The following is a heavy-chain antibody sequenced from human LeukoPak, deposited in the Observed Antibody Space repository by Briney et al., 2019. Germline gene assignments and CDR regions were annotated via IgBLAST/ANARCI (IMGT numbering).Heavy chain of an antibody. CDR1: GGSISSYY. CDR2: IYYSGST. Sequence: SETLSLTCTASGGSISSYYWSWIRQPPGKGLEWIGYIYYSGSTNYNPSLKSRVTISVDTSKNQFSLRLSSVTAADTAVYYCARVTGYMIEDYFDYWGQGTLVTVSS. CDR3: ARVTGYMIEDYFDY. D-gene: IGHD3-22*01. J-gene: IGHJ4*02. V-gene: IGHV4-59*01.